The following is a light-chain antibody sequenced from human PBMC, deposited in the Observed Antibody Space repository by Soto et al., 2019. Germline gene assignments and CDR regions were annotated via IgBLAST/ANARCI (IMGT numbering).Light chain of an antibody. J-gene: IGLJ1*01. CDR3: SSYTSSSTLLYV. V-gene: IGLV2-14*01. Sequence: QSALTQPASVSGSPGQSITISCTGTSSDVGGYNYVSWYQQHPGKAPKLMSYDVSNRPSGVSNRFSGFKSGNTASLTISGLQAEDEADYSCSSYTSSSTLLYVFGTGTKVTVL. CDR2: DVS. CDR1: SSDVGGYNY.